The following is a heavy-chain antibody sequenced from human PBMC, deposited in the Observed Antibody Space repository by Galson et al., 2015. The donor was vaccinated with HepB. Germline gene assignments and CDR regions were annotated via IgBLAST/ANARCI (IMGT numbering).Heavy chain of an antibody. CDR3: TRPGYSSSPGRYYYYYGMDV. D-gene: IGHD6-6*01. CDR1: GFTFSGSA. CDR2: IRSKANSYAT. Sequence: SLRLSCAASGFTFSGSAMHWVRQASGKGLEWVGRIRSKANSYATAYAASVKGRFTISRDDSKNTAYLQMNSLKTEDTAVYYCTRPGYSSSPGRYYYYYGMDVWGQGTTVTVSS. J-gene: IGHJ6*02. V-gene: IGHV3-73*01.